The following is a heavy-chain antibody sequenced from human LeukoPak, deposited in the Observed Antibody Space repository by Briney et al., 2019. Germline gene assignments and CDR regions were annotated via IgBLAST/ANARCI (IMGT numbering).Heavy chain of an antibody. CDR1: GFSFSGSV. CDR3: TRRQDGDYWYFDL. Sequence: GGSLRLSCAASGFSFSGSVMHWVRQASGKGLEWVGRIRSKANSYATAYAASVKGRFTISRDDSKNTAYLQMDSLKTEDTAVYYCTRRQDGDYWYFDLWGRGTLVTVSS. V-gene: IGHV3-73*01. D-gene: IGHD4-17*01. CDR2: IRSKANSYAT. J-gene: IGHJ2*01.